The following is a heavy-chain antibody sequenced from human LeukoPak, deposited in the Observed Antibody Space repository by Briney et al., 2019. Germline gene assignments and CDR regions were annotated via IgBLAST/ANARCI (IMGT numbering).Heavy chain of an antibody. Sequence: GASVKVSCKASGFTFTSSAVQWVRQARGQRLEWIGWIVVGSGNTNYAPKFQERVTITRDMSTSTAYMELSSLRSEDTAVYYCAVHPGFSSWTAHRGILDYWGQGTLVTVSS. CDR1: GFTFTSSA. CDR3: AVHPGFSSWTAHRGILDY. D-gene: IGHD6-13*01. J-gene: IGHJ4*02. V-gene: IGHV1-58*01. CDR2: IVVGSGNT.